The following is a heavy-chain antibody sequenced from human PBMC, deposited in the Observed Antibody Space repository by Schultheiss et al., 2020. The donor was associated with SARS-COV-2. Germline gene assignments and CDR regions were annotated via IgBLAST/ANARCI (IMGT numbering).Heavy chain of an antibody. CDR1: GGSIRSYY. CDR2: IYYSGST. CDR3: ARHARVYYDVWSGDKKYYFDY. V-gene: IGHV4-59*08. Sequence: SQTLSLTCTVSGGSIRSYYWSWIRQPPGKGLEWIGYIYYSGSTNYNPSLKSRVTISVDTSKNQFSLKLSSVTAADTAVYYCARHARVYYDVWSGDKKYYFDYWGQGTLVTVSS. D-gene: IGHD3-3*01. J-gene: IGHJ4*02.